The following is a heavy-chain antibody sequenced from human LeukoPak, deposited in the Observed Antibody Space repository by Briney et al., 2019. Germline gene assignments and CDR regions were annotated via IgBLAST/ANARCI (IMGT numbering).Heavy chain of an antibody. CDR2: IYSDGST. V-gene: IGHV3-53*01. Sequence: GGSLRLSCAASGFTVSTNYMSWVRQAPGKGLEWVSVIYSDGSTYYADFVKGRFTISRDNSKNTLYLQMNSLRAEDTAVYYCAKDSYCGGDCYSDYWGQGTLVTVSS. D-gene: IGHD2-21*02. CDR3: AKDSYCGGDCYSDY. J-gene: IGHJ4*02. CDR1: GFTVSTNY.